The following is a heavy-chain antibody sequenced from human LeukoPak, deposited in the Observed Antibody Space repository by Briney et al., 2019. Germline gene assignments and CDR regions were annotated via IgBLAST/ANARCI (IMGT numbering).Heavy chain of an antibody. CDR3: VSAYGGLLDY. CDR1: GFTFSAYE. Sequence: TGGPLRLSCAASGFTFSAYEMNWVRQAPGKGLEWLSYISGSGDTIYYAESVKGRFTISRDNAKNSLYLQMSSLRAEDTAVYYCVSAYGGLLDYWGQGTLVTVSS. V-gene: IGHV3-48*03. D-gene: IGHD3-16*01. CDR2: ISGSGDTI. J-gene: IGHJ4*02.